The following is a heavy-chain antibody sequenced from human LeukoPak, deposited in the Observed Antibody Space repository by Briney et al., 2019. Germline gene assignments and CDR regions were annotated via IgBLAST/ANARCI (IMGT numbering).Heavy chain of an antibody. CDR3: ARTPINYYDSSGYYFGLRPGGFDY. CDR1: GVSISSGGYY. CDR2: IYYSGST. V-gene: IGHV4-31*03. D-gene: IGHD3-22*01. J-gene: IGHJ4*02. Sequence: SSETLSLTCTISGVSISSGGYYWSWIRQHPGKGLEWIGYIYYSGSTYCNPSLKSRVTPSVDTSKNQFSLKLSSVTAADTAVYYCARTPINYYDSSGYYFGLRPGGFDYWGQGTLVTVSS.